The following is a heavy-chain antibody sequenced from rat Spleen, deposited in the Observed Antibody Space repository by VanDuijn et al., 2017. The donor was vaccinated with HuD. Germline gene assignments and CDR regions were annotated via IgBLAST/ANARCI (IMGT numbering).Heavy chain of an antibody. J-gene: IGHJ2*01. CDR3: ARPPTGVDY. V-gene: IGHV5-58*01. CDR1: GFTFSSYW. CDR2: ISYDGSST. Sequence: EVQLVETGGGLVQPGRSLKLSCVASGFTFSSYWMYWIRQAPGKGLEWVATISYDGSSTYYRDSVKGRFTISRDNAKSTLYLQMDSLRSEDTATYYCARPPTGVDYWGQGVMVTVSS. D-gene: IGHD3-4*01.